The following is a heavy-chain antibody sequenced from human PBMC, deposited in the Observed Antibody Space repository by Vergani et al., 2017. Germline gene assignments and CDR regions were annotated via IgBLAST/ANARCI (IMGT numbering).Heavy chain of an antibody. CDR1: GGSISSSSNY. D-gene: IGHD2-2*01. CDR2: IYYTGST. Sequence: QLQLQESGPGLVKPSETPSLTCTVSGGSISSSSNYWGWIRQTPGKGLEWIGSIYYTGSTYYNPSLKSRVTISVDTSKKQFSLKLSSVTAADTAVYYCARGSWLKGVVVPNYYYYYMDVWGKGTTVTVSS. J-gene: IGHJ6*03. V-gene: IGHV4-39*01. CDR3: ARGSWLKGVVVPNYYYYYMDV.